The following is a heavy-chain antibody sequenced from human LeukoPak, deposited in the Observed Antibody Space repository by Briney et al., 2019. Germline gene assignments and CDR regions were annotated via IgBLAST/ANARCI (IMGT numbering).Heavy chain of an antibody. Sequence: GGSLRLSYAASGFTFSNAWMSWVRQAPGKGLEWVGRIKSKTDGGTTDYAAPVKGRFTISRDDSKNTLYLQMNSLKTEDTTVYYCTTDGIGYSGYDKSGDFDSWGQGTLVTVSS. CDR3: TTDGIGYSGYDKSGDFDS. CDR2: IKSKTDGGTT. D-gene: IGHD5-12*01. J-gene: IGHJ4*02. V-gene: IGHV3-15*01. CDR1: GFTFSNAW.